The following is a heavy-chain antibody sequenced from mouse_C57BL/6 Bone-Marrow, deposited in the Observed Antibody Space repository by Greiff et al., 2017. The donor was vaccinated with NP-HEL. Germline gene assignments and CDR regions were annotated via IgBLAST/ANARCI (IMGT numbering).Heavy chain of an antibody. CDR3: AREGITTVVDYWYFDV. D-gene: IGHD1-1*01. J-gene: IGHJ1*03. CDR2: IDPSDSYT. V-gene: IGHV1-69*01. CDR1: GYTFPSYW. Sequence: QVQLQQPGAELVMPGASVKLSCKASGYTFPSYWMHWVKQRPGQGLEWIGEIDPSDSYTNYNQKFKGKSTLTVDKSSSTAYMQLSSLTSEDSAVYYCAREGITTVVDYWYFDVWGTGTTVTVSS.